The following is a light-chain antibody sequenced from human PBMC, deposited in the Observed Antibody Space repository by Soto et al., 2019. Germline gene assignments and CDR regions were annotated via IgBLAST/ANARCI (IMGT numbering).Light chain of an antibody. CDR2: DAS. J-gene: IGKJ5*01. CDR3: QQCDNLPIT. CDR1: HDISTY. V-gene: IGKV1-33*01. Sequence: DIQMTQSPSSLSASVGDRVSITCQASHDISTYLNWYQQKPGKAPKLLIYDASNLQTGVPSRFSGSGSGTDFTFTISSLQPEDIATYFCQQCDNLPITFGQGTRLDIK.